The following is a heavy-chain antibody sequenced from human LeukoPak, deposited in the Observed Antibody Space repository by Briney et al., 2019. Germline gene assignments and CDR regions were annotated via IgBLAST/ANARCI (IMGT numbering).Heavy chain of an antibody. CDR3: VREGGSDRPLDY. Sequence: PETLSLTFDVSGGSITQTNYWTWVRQPPGKGREWIGEVNLQDGTNYNPSLLRPVAISEDTSANHVSLQMPSVTAAETAVYYCVREGGSDRPLDYSGQDTLVTVSS. J-gene: IGHJ4*02. CDR2: VNLQDGT. CDR1: GGSITQTNY. V-gene: IGHV4-4*03. D-gene: IGHD3-10*01.